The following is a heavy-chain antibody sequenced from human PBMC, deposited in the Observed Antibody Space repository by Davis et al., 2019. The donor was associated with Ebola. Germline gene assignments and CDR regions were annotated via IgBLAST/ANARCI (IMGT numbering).Heavy chain of an antibody. CDR2: ISGYNGNT. Sequence: AASVKVSCKASGFILTNYAIHWVRQAPGQGLEWMGWISGYNGNTDYAQTVQGRVSMTTDTSTSTAYMELRSLRSDDTAVYYCARDGTYYIGHCVSTSCFGVDYWGQGTLVTVSS. CDR1: GFILTNYA. J-gene: IGHJ4*02. CDR3: ARDGTYYIGHCVSTSCFGVDY. V-gene: IGHV1-18*01. D-gene: IGHD2-2*01.